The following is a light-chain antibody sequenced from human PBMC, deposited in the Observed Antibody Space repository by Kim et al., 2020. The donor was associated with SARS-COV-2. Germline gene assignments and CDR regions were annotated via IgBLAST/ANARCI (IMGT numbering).Light chain of an antibody. J-gene: IGKJ1*01. CDR1: QSVSANY. Sequence: EIVLTQSPGTLSLSPGERATLSCRASQSVSANYLSWYQQKPGQAPRLLMYDVSSRATGIPDRFSGSGSGTDFTLTISRLEPEDFAVYHCQQYVNSPRTFGQGTKVDIK. CDR2: DVS. V-gene: IGKV3-20*01. CDR3: QQYVNSPRT.